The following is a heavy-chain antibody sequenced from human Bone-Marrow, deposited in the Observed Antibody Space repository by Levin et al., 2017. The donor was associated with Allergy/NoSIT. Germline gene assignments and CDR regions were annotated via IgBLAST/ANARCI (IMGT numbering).Heavy chain of an antibody. J-gene: IGHJ3*01. Sequence: KTSETLSLTCTVSRGSVSSTTYYWGWIRQPPGKGLEWIANTYYRGTTYYNPSLKSRVTTSVDTSKNQFSLKLSSVTAADTAVYYCARHPQGSNWHYAFDVWGQGTMVIASS. CDR3: ARHPQGSNWHYAFDV. V-gene: IGHV4-39*01. CDR2: TYYRGTT. CDR1: RGSVSSTTYY. D-gene: IGHD6-13*01.